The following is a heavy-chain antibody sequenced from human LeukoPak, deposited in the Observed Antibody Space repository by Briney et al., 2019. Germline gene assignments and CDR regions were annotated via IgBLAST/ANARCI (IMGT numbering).Heavy chain of an antibody. V-gene: IGHV3-74*01. CDR2: IISDGSST. D-gene: IGHD3-10*01. CDR1: GFTFSSYW. J-gene: IGHJ4*02. CDR3: ARGGVGLLWFGELLPCDF. Sequence: GGSLRLSCAASGFTFSSYWMHWVRQAPGKGLVWVSRIISDGSSTSYADSVKGRFTISRDNAKNTLYLQMNSLRAEDTAVYYCARGGVGLLWFGELLPCDFWGQGTLVTVSS.